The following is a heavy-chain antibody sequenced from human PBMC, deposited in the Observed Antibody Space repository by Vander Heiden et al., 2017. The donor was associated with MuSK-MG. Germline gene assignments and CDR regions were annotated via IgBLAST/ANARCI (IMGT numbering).Heavy chain of an antibody. CDR2: ISGSGGST. Sequence: EVQLLESGGGLVQPGGSLRLSCAASGFTFRRYAMGWVRQAPGKGLEWVSAISGSGGSTYYADAVKGRFTISRDNSKNTLYLQMNSLRAEDTAVYYCAKVTYYYDSSGYYPFDYWGQGTLVTVSS. CDR3: AKVTYYYDSSGYYPFDY. D-gene: IGHD3-22*01. V-gene: IGHV3-23*01. CDR1: GFTFRRYA. J-gene: IGHJ4*02.